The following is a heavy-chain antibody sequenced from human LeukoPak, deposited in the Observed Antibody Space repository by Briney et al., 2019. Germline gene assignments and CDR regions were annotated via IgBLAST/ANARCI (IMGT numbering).Heavy chain of an antibody. V-gene: IGHV3-15*01. CDR3: TTYYYGSGSYYVGTFDY. CDR1: GFTFSNAW. D-gene: IGHD3-10*01. J-gene: IGHJ4*02. Sequence: GGSLRLSCAASGFTFSNAWMSWVRQAPGKGLEWVGRIKSKTDGGTTDYAAPVKGRFIISRDDSKNTLYLQMNSLKTEDTAVYYCTTYYYGSGSYYVGTFDYWGQGTLVTVSS. CDR2: IKSKTDGGTT.